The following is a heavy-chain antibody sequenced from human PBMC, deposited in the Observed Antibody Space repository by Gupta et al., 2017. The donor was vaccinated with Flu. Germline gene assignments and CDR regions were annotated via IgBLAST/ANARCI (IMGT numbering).Heavy chain of an antibody. Sequence: QVQLQQWGAGLLKPSETLSLTCAVYGGSFRGYYWSWIRQPPGKGLEWIGEINHSGSTNYNPSLKSRVTISVDTSKNQFSLKLSSVTAADTAVYYCARGPIRTPGAHSYYYYYYGMDVWGQGTTVTVSS. CDR1: GGSFRGYY. D-gene: IGHD3-9*01. CDR3: ARGPIRTPGAHSYYYYYYGMDV. J-gene: IGHJ6*02. V-gene: IGHV4-34*01. CDR2: INHSGST.